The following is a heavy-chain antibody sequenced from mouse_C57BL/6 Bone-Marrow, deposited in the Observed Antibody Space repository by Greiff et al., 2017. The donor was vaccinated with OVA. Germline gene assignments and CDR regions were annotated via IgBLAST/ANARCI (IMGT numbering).Heavy chain of an antibody. Sequence: VQLQQSGAELARPGASVKLSCKASGYTFTSYGISWVKQRTGQGIEWIGEIYPRSGNTYYNEKFKGKATMTADKSSSTAYMELRSLTTEDSAVYFCARSWYFDVWGTGTTVTVSS. CDR1: GYTFTSYG. V-gene: IGHV1-81*01. CDR3: ARSWYFDV. CDR2: IYPRSGNT. J-gene: IGHJ1*03.